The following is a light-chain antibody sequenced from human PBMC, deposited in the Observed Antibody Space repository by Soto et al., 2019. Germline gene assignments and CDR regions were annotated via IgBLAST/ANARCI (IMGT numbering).Light chain of an antibody. V-gene: IGKV1-5*01. J-gene: IGKJ1*01. CDR1: QSISSW. Sequence: DIQMTQYPSALSASVGDRATITCRASQSISSWLAWYQQKPGKAPKLLIYDASTLQSGVPSRYSGSGSGTEFTLTISNLQPDDFATYYCQQYESYSPWTFGQGSKVDIK. CDR2: DAS. CDR3: QQYESYSPWT.